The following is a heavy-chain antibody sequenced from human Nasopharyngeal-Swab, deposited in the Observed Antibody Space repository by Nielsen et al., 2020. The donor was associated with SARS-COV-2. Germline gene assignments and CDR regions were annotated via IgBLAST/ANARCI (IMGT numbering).Heavy chain of an antibody. CDR1: GGSISSYY. D-gene: IGHD3-22*01. V-gene: IGHV4-59*13. J-gene: IGHJ4*02. CDR2: IYYSGST. CDR3: ARATRSGYYQTYYFDY. Sequence: SETLSLTCTVSGGSISSYYWSWIRQPPGKGLEWIGYIYYSGSTNYNPSLKSRVTISVDTSKNQFSLKLSSVTAADTAVYYCARATRSGYYQTYYFDYWGQGTLVTVSS.